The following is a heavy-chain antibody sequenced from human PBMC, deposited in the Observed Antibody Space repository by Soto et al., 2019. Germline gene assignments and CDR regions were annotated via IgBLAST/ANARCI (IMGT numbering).Heavy chain of an antibody. CDR3: TKGRGAAPAAATDY. V-gene: IGHV3-9*01. D-gene: IGHD6-25*01. CDR2: INWNGENI. J-gene: IGHJ4*02. Sequence: EVQLVQSGGGLVQPGRSLRLSCAAAGFTFDDYDMHWVRQAPGKGLEWVSSINWNGENIFYADSVKGRFTVSRDNAKNYLSLEMNSLRLEDRAFYYFTKGRGAAPAAATDYLGQGTLVTGSS. CDR1: GFTFDDYD.